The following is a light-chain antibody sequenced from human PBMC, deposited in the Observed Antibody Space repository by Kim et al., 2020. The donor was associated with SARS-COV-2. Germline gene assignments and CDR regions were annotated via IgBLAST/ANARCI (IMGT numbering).Light chain of an antibody. CDR1: SSNIEAND. J-gene: IGLJ3*02. V-gene: IGLV1-47*01. CDR2: KTN. Sequence: GQRVTMSCFGSSSNIEANDVYWYQQFPGTSPKLLMYKTNQRPSGVSDRFSGSKSGTAASLVIGGLRSEEEADYDCAAWDDSLSGQVFGGGTKLTVL. CDR3: AAWDDSLSGQV.